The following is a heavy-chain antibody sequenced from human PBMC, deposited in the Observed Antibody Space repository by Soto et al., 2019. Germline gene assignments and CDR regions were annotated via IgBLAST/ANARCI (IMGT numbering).Heavy chain of an antibody. CDR2: ISWDGGST. CDR1: GFTFDDYT. J-gene: IGHJ6*01. V-gene: IGHV3-43*01. Sequence: EVQLVESGGVVVQPGGSLRLSCAASGFTFDDYTMQWVRQAPGKGVEWVSLISWDGGSTYYADSVKGRFTICRDSSKNSLYLQINSLRTADTAVYYCGKGVGSWYYCGMDVWGQGTTVTVSS. CDR3: GKGVGSWYYCGMDV. D-gene: IGHD6-13*01.